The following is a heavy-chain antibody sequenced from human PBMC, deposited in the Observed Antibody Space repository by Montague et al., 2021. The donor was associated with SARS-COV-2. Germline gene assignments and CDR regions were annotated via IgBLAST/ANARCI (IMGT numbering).Heavy chain of an antibody. J-gene: IGHJ4*02. CDR3: ARVKRKGIVVGGLYYFDF. Sequence: SETLSLTCTVSGGSISSSGYYWGWIRQPPGKGLEWIGCIFFSGSTYYNPSLESRVTISVDTSKNQFSLKLSSVTAADTAVYYCARVKRKGIVVGGLYYFDFWGQGTLVTVSS. CDR1: GGSISSSGYY. CDR2: IFFSGST. D-gene: IGHD6-19*01. V-gene: IGHV4-39*01.